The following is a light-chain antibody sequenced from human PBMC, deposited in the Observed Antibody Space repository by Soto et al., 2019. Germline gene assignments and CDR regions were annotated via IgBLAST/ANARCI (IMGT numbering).Light chain of an antibody. CDR3: QQRSNWPQIT. CDR1: QSVSSY. J-gene: IGKJ4*01. V-gene: IGKV3-11*01. Sequence: EIVLTQSPATLSLSPGERATLSCRASQSVSSYLAWYQQKPGQAPRLLIYDASNRATGIPARFSGSGSGTVFTLTISSLEPEDFAVYYCQQRSNWPQITFGGGYKVEIK. CDR2: DAS.